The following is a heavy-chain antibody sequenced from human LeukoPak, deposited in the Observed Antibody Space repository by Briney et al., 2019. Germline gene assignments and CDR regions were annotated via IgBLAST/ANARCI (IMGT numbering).Heavy chain of an antibody. CDR2: IRYDASNE. D-gene: IGHD3-16*01. V-gene: IGHV3-30*02. Sequence: GGSLRLSCAASGFTSSSYGMHWVRQAPGKGLEWVAFIRYDASNEYYVESVKGRFTISRDNSKNTLFLQMNSLRAEDTAVYYCAKGEGNWVPDYWGQGNLVTVSS. CDR3: AKGEGNWVPDY. CDR1: GFTSSSYG. J-gene: IGHJ4*02.